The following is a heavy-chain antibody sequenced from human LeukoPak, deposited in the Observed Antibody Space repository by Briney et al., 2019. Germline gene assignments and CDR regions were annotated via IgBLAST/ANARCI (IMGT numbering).Heavy chain of an antibody. CDR3: AREAVAGRTFDY. V-gene: IGHV3-66*01. Sequence: GGSLRLSCAASGFTARSNYMKCDRPVAGKGREWVSVIYSGGSTYYAESVKGRFTISRDNSKNTLYLQMSSLRAEDTAVYYCAREAVAGRTFDYWGQGTLVTVSS. D-gene: IGHD6-19*01. CDR1: GFTARSNY. J-gene: IGHJ4*02. CDR2: IYSGGST.